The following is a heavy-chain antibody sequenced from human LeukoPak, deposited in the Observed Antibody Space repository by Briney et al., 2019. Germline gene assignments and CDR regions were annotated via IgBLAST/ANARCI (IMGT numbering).Heavy chain of an antibody. CDR1: GYSFTSYW. D-gene: IGHD2-2*01. V-gene: IGHV5-51*01. Sequence: GESLKISCKGSGYSFTSYWIGWGRQMPGKGLECMGIIYPGDSDSRYSPSFQGQVTISADKSINTAYLQWSSLKASDTAMYYCARVVVPAAGRYYFDFWGQGTLVTVSS. CDR3: ARVVVPAAGRYYFDF. CDR2: IYPGDSDS. J-gene: IGHJ4*02.